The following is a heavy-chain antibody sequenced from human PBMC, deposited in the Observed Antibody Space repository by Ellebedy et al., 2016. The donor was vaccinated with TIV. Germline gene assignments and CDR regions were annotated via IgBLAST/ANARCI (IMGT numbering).Heavy chain of an antibody. D-gene: IGHD5-18*01. CDR2: IIPIFGTA. CDR1: GGTFSSYA. V-gene: IGHV1-69*13. J-gene: IGHJ4*02. Sequence: AASVKVSCKASGGTFSSYAISWVRQAPGQGLEWMGGIIPIFGTANYAQKFQGRVTITADESTSTAYMELSSLRSEDTAVYYCARDEGSYGYGEFGYWGQGTLVTVSS. CDR3: ARDEGSYGYGEFGY.